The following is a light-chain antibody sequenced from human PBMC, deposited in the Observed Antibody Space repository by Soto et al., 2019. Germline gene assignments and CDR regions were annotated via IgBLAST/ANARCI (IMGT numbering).Light chain of an antibody. Sequence: DIQMTQSPSSLSASVGDRVTITCRASQGIGNYLAWYQQKPGKDPKLLIYAASTLQSGVPSRFSGSGSGTDFTLTISSLQPEDVATYYCQNYNSPPLTFGPGTKVDIK. V-gene: IGKV1-27*01. J-gene: IGKJ3*01. CDR1: QGIGNY. CDR3: QNYNSPPLT. CDR2: AAS.